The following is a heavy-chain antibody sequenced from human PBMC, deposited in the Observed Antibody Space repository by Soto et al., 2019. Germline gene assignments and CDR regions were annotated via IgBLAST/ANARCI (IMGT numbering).Heavy chain of an antibody. Sequence: SETLSLTCTVYGGSVSSGSYYWSWIRQPPGKGLEWIGYIYYRGSTNYNPSLKSRVTISVDTSKNQFSLKLSSVTAADTAVYYCARVWNWNDVCWFAPCGQGTLVTVSS. V-gene: IGHV4-61*01. CDR2: IYYRGST. CDR1: GGSVSSGSYY. J-gene: IGHJ5*02. CDR3: ARVWNWNDVCWFAP. D-gene: IGHD1-1*01.